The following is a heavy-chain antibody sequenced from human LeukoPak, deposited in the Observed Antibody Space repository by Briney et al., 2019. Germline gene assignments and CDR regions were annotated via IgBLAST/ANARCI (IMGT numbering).Heavy chain of an antibody. J-gene: IGHJ4*02. D-gene: IGHD4-23*01. CDR1: GFTFSSYS. CDR3: ARNRGGPSYFDY. CDR2: ISRSSTYI. V-gene: IGHV3-21*01. Sequence: GGSLRLSCAASGFTFSSYSMNWVRQAPGKGLEWVSSISRSSTYIYYADSVKGRFTVSRDKAKNSLSLQMNSLRAEGTAVYYCARNRGGPSYFDYWGQGTLVTVSS.